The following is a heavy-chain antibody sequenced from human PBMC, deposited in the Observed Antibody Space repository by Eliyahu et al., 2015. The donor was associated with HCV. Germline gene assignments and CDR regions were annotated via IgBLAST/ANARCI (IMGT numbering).Heavy chain of an antibody. Sequence: QITLKESGPTLVKPTQTLTLTCTFSGFSLSTSGVGVGWIRQPPGKALEWLALIYWDDDKRYSPSLKSRLTITKDTSKNQVVLTMTNMDPVDTATYYCFGLTGYYNWFDPWGQGTLVTVSS. J-gene: IGHJ5*02. CDR3: FGLTGYYNWFDP. D-gene: IGHD3-9*01. V-gene: IGHV2-5*02. CDR1: GFSLSTSGVG. CDR2: IYWDDDK.